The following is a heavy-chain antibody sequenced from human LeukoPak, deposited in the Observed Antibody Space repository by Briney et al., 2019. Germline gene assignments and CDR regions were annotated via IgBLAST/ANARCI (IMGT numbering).Heavy chain of an antibody. CDR2: IYPGDSDT. V-gene: IGHV5-51*01. D-gene: IGHD3/OR15-3a*01. CDR1: XX. J-gene: IGHJ4*02. CDR3: ARHDIGGNDF. Sequence: XXXGWVRQLPXXXLEWMGIIYPGDSDTRYSPSFQGQVTISADKSISTAYLQWSSLKASDTAMYYCARHDIGGNDFWGQGTLVTVSS.